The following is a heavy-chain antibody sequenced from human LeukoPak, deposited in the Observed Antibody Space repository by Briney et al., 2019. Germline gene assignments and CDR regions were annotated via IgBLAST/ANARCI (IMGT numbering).Heavy chain of an antibody. CDR3: ARAGVVVPATNWFDP. CDR1: GGSFSGYY. V-gene: IGHV4-34*01. CDR2: INHSGST. D-gene: IGHD2-2*01. J-gene: IGHJ5*02. Sequence: PSETLSPTCAVYGGSFSGYYWSWIRQPPGKGLEWIGEINHSGSTNYNPSLKSRVTISVDTSKNQFSLKLSSVTAADTAVYYCARAGVVVPATNWFDPWGQGTLVTVSS.